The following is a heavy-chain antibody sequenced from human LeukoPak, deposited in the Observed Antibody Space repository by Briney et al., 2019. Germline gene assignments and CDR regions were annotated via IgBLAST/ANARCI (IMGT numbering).Heavy chain of an antibody. CDR3: ARDVRDTAMAPIDY. CDR1: GYTFTGYY. CDR2: INPNSGGT. V-gene: IGHV1-2*02. J-gene: IGHJ4*02. D-gene: IGHD5-18*01. Sequence: GASVKVSCKASGYTFTGYYMHWVRQAPGQGLEWMGWINPNSGGTNYVQKFQGRVTMTRDTSISTAYMELSRLRSDDTAVYYCARDVRDTAMAPIDYWGQGTLVTVSS.